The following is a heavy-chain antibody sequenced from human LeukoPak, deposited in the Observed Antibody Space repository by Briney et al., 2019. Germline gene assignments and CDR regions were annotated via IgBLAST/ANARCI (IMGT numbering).Heavy chain of an antibody. D-gene: IGHD3-9*01. CDR2: ISGSGGST. V-gene: IGHV3-23*01. CDR1: GFTFSIYA. Sequence: GGSLRLSCAASGFTFSIYAMSWVRQAPGKGLEWVSAISGSGGSTYYADSVKGRFTISRDNSKNTLYLQMNSLRAEDTAVYYCAKDPARIRYFDYWGQGTLVTVSS. J-gene: IGHJ4*02. CDR3: AKDPARIRYFDY.